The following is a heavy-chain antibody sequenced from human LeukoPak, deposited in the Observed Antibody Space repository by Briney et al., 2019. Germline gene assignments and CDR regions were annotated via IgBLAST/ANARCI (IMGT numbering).Heavy chain of an antibody. CDR1: GGSFSGYY. CDR3: ASSGYRNYYYYYGMDV. Sequence: SETLSLTRAVYGGSFSGYYWSWIRQPPVKGLEWIGEINHSGSTNYNPSLKSRVTISVDTSKNQFSLKLSSVTAADTAVYYCASSGYRNYYYYYGMDVWGQGTTVTVSS. J-gene: IGHJ6*02. D-gene: IGHD5-12*01. CDR2: INHSGST. V-gene: IGHV4-34*01.